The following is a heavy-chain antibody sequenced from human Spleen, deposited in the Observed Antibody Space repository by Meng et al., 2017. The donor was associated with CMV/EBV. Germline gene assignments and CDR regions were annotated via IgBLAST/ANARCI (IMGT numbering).Heavy chain of an antibody. CDR1: GGSFSGYY. CDR3: ARDRGVPAAPDY. D-gene: IGHD2-2*01. J-gene: IGHJ4*02. CDR2: INHSGST. V-gene: IGHV4-34*01. Sequence: QVQLPQWGAGLLKPSETLSLTCAVYGGSFSGYYWSWIRQPPGKGLEWIGEINHSGSTNYNPSLKSRVTISVDTSKNQFSLKLSSVTAADTAVYYCARDRGVPAAPDYWGQGTLVTASS.